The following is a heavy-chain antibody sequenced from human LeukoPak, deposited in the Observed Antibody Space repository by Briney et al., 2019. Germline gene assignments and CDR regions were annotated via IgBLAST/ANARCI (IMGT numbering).Heavy chain of an antibody. CDR1: GGSISSHY. CDR3: ARDRRYYDFWSGYYTFDAFDI. J-gene: IGHJ3*02. Sequence: SETLSLTCTVSGGSISSHYWSWIRQPPGKGLEWIGYIYYSGSTNYNPSLKSRVTISVDTSKNQFSLKLSSVTAADAAAYYCARDRRYYDFWSGYYTFDAFDIWGQGTMVTVSS. D-gene: IGHD3-3*01. V-gene: IGHV4-59*11. CDR2: IYYSGST.